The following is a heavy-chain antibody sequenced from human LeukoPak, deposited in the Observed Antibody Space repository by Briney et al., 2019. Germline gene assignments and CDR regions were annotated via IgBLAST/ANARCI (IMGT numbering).Heavy chain of an antibody. CDR3: ASLVGYSSSTSCSDY. V-gene: IGHV3-20*04. J-gene: IGHJ4*02. CDR2: INWNGRST. CDR1: GFTFDDYG. D-gene: IGHD2-2*01. Sequence: GGSLTLSCAASGFTFDDYGMSWVRQAPGKALEWVSGINWNGRSTVYADSVKVRFTISRDNATNSLYLQLNNLTAPDTALPYSASLVGYSSSTSCSDYWGQGTLVTVSS.